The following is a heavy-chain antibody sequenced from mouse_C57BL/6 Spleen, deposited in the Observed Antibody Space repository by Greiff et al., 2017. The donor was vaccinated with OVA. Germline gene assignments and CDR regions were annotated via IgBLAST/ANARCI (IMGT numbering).Heavy chain of an antibody. CDR3: APYYGSSPYWYFDV. V-gene: IGHV1-42*01. D-gene: IGHD1-1*01. J-gene: IGHJ1*03. CDR2: INPSTGGT. Sequence: EVQLQQSGPELVKPGASVKISCKASGYSFTGYYMNWVKQSPEKSLEWIGEINPSTGGTTYNQKFKAKATLTVDKSSSTAYMQLKSLTSEDSAVYYCAPYYGSSPYWYFDVWGTGTTVTVSS. CDR1: GYSFTGYY.